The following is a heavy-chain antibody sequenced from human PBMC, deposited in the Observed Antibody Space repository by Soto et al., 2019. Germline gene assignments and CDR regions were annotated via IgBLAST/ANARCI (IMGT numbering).Heavy chain of an antibody. CDR3: ARRGWDSYYAIDV. V-gene: IGHV3-30*09. D-gene: IGHD3-22*01. CDR2: ISYDGSDK. J-gene: IGHJ6*02. CDR1: GFKYTDFA. Sequence: VQLVESGGGEVQPGRSLRLSCAASGFKYTDFALHWVRQAPGKGLEWVAIISYDGSDKYYADSVKGRFVISRDNPKNTLYLEMNSLRPEDTAVYFCARRGWDSYYAIDVWGHGTTVTVFS.